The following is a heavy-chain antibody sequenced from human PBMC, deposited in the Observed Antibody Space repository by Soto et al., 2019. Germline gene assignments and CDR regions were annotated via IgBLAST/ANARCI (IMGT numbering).Heavy chain of an antibody. CDR1: GGSISSGGYY. V-gene: IGHV4-31*03. Sequence: QVQLQESGPGLVKPSQTLSLTCTVSGGSISSGGYYWSWIRQHPGKGLEWIGYIYYSGSTYYNPSLKSRVTISVDTSKNQCALKLSSVTAADTAVYYCARAYDYGVDNYYYGMDVWGQGTTVTVSS. D-gene: IGHD4-17*01. CDR3: ARAYDYGVDNYYYGMDV. CDR2: IYYSGST. J-gene: IGHJ6*02.